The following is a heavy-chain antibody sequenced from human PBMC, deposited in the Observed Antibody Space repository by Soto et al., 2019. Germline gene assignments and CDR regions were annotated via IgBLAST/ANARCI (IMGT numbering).Heavy chain of an antibody. CDR3: APSDFEWLEAFHY. D-gene: IGHD3-9*01. CDR2: IYWDDEK. Sequence: QITLQESGPMLVKPSQTLTLTCTFSGFSLSSTGVGVGWFRQPPGKALEWLAIIYWDDEKRYSPSLRSRLTIPKDTSNDQVVLTVTNMDPLDTARYYCAPSDFEWLEAFHYWGQGALVTVSS. J-gene: IGHJ4*02. CDR1: GFSLSSTGVG. V-gene: IGHV2-5*02.